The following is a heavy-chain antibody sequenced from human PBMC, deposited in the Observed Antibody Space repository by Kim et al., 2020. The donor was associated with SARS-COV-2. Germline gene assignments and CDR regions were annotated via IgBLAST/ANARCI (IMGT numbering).Heavy chain of an antibody. D-gene: IGHD3-10*01. J-gene: IGHJ5*02. V-gene: IGHV6-1*01. CDR3: ARGVRGAPDWFDP. Sequence: AVHVKSRITSNPDTSKNQFSLQLNSVTPEDTAVYYCARGVRGAPDWFDPWGQGTLVTVSS.